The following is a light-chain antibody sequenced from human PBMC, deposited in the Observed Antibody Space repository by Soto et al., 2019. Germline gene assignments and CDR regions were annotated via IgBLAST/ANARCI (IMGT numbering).Light chain of an antibody. Sequence: EIVLTQSPGTLSLSPGVRTTLSCRASQSVSSSYLAWYQQKPGQAPRLLIYGASNRATGIPDRFSGSGSGTDFTLTISSLEPEDFAVYYCQQRITWPITFGQGTRLEIK. V-gene: IGKV3D-20*02. J-gene: IGKJ5*01. CDR1: QSVSSSY. CDR3: QQRITWPIT. CDR2: GAS.